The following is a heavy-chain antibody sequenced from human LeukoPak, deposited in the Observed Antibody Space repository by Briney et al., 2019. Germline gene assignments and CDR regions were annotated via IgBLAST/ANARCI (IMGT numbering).Heavy chain of an antibody. CDR2: ISYDGGNE. Sequence: GGSLRLSCAASGFTFSTYAIHWVRQAPGKGLEWVAVISYDGGNEHYADSVKGRFTISRDNSKNTVYLQMNSLRTEDTAVYYCAKDGGNSFDYWGQGTLVTVSS. CDR1: GFTFSTYA. D-gene: IGHD4-23*01. J-gene: IGHJ4*02. CDR3: AKDGGNSFDY. V-gene: IGHV3-30-3*01.